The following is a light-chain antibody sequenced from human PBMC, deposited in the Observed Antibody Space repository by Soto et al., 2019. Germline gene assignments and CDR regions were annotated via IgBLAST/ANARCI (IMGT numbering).Light chain of an antibody. Sequence: QSALTQPASVSGSPGQSITISCTGTSSDVGGYNYVYWYQQHPGKAPKLMIYDVSNRPSGVSNRFSGSKSGNTASLTISGIQAEDVADYYCSSYTSSSLFVFGPGTKLTVL. J-gene: IGLJ2*01. CDR1: SSDVGGYNY. V-gene: IGLV2-14*01. CDR3: SSYTSSSLFV. CDR2: DVS.